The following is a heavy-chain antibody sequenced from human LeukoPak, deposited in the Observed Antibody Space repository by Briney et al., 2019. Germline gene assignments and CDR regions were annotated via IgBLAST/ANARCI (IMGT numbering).Heavy chain of an antibody. CDR3: ARDRGYCSSTSCYPNWFDP. D-gene: IGHD2-2*01. CDR2: INHSGST. CDR1: GGSFSGYY. J-gene: IGHJ5*02. V-gene: IGHV4-34*01. Sequence: PSETLSLTCAVYGGSFSGYYWSWIRQPPGKGLEWIGEINHSGSTNYNPSLKSRVTISVDTSKNQFSLKLSSVTAADTAVYYCARDRGYCSSTSCYPNWFDPWGQGTLVTVSS.